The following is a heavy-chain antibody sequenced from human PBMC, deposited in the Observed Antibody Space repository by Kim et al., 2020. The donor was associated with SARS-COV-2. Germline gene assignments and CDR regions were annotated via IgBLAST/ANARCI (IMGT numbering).Heavy chain of an antibody. CDR3: ARDVIVGATLFDY. J-gene: IGHJ4*02. Sequence: SAKKFQGRVTLTRDTATSTVYMELSSLRSEDTAVYYCARDVIVGATLFDYWGQGTLVTVSS. D-gene: IGHD1-26*01. V-gene: IGHV1-46*03.